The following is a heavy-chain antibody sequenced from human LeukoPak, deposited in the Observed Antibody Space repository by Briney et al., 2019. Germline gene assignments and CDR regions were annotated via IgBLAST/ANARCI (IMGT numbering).Heavy chain of an antibody. CDR1: GFTFSGSA. Sequence: GGSLRLSCAASGFTFSGSAMSWVRQAPGKGLEWVSSISGSGGSTYYADSVKGRFTISRDNSKNTQYLQMNSLRAEDTAVYYCAKSRAGSSYDGLHTWGQGTMVTVSS. CDR3: AKSRAGSSYDGLHT. V-gene: IGHV3-23*01. J-gene: IGHJ3*02. D-gene: IGHD6-19*01. CDR2: ISGSGGST.